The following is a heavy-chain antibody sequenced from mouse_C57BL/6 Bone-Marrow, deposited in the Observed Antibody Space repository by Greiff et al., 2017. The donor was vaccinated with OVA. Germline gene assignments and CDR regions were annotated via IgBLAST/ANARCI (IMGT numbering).Heavy chain of an antibody. J-gene: IGHJ4*01. V-gene: IGHV3-6*01. Sequence: EVHLVESGPGLVKPSQSLSLTCSVTGYSITSGYFWNWIRQFPGNKLEWMGYITYDGSNNYNPSLKNRIPITRDTAENQFCLKLNYVTTVNTATYDCASADSNRLRFYAMDYWGQGTSVTVSS. D-gene: IGHD2-5*01. CDR3: ASADSNRLRFYAMDY. CDR1: GYSITSGYF. CDR2: ITYDGSN.